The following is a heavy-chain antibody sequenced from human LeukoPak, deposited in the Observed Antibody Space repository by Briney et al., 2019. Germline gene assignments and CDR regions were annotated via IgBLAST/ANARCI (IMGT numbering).Heavy chain of an antibody. D-gene: IGHD3-22*01. Sequence: SETLSLTCTVSGGSISSGSYYWSWIRQPAGKGLEWIGRIYTSGSTNYNPSLKSRVTISVDTSKNQFSLKLSSVTAADTAVYYCARDAYYDSSGYSPLDYWGQGTLVTVSS. CDR3: ARDAYYDSSGYSPLDY. J-gene: IGHJ4*02. V-gene: IGHV4-61*02. CDR1: GGSISSGSYY. CDR2: IYTSGST.